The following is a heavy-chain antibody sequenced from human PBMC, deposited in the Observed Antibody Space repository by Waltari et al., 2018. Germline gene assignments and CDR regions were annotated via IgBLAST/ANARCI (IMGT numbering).Heavy chain of an antibody. CDR2: IRYDGTNK. CDR3: AKGVYIVATIDY. D-gene: IGHD5-12*01. J-gene: IGHJ4*02. V-gene: IGHV3-30*02. CDR1: GFTFSSYG. Sequence: QVQLVESGGGVVQPGGSLRLSCAASGFTFSSYGMHWVRQAPGKGLEWVAFIRYDGTNKYYADSVKGRFTISRDNSKNTLYLQMNSLRAEDTAVYYCAKGVYIVATIDYWGQGTLVTVSS.